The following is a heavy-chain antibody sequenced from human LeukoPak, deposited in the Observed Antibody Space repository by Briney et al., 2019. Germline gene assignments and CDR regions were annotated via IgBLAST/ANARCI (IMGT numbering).Heavy chain of an antibody. CDR2: IYYSGST. Sequence: SETLSLTCTVSGGSISSSSYYWGWIRQPPGKGLEWIGSIYYSGSTYYNPSLKSRVTISVDTSKNQFSLKLSSVTAADTAVYYCARGVLSAAEHDYWGQGILVTVSS. CDR3: ARGVLSAAEHDY. CDR1: GGSISSSSYY. J-gene: IGHJ4*02. D-gene: IGHD2-2*01. V-gene: IGHV4-39*01.